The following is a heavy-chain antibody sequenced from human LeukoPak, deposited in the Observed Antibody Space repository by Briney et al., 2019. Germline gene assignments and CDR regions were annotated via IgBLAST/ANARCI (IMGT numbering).Heavy chain of an antibody. Sequence: SVKVSCKASGGTFSSYAISWVRQAPGQGLEWMGRIIPIFGTANYAQKFQGRVTITTDESTSTDYLELSSPRAEDTAVYYCARGARYGYGLLDYWGQGTLVTVSS. J-gene: IGHJ4*02. D-gene: IGHD5-18*01. CDR2: IIPIFGTA. CDR1: GGTFSSYA. CDR3: ARGARYGYGLLDY. V-gene: IGHV1-69*05.